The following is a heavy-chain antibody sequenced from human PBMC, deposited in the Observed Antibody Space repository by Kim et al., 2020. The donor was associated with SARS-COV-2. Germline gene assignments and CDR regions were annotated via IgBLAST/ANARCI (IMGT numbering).Heavy chain of an antibody. J-gene: IGHJ6*02. Sequence: ASVKVSCKASGYTFTSYGISWVRQAPGQGLEWMGWISAYNGNTNYAQKLQGRVTMTTDTSTSTAYMELRSLRSDDTAVYYCARGGTYYDILTGYHSNYYYYYGMDVWGQGTTVTVSS. V-gene: IGHV1-18*01. D-gene: IGHD3-9*01. CDR2: ISAYNGNT. CDR1: GYTFTSYG. CDR3: ARGGTYYDILTGYHSNYYYYYGMDV.